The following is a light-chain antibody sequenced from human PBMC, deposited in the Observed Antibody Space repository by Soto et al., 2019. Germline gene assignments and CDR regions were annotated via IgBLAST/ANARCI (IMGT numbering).Light chain of an antibody. CDR3: ATWDDSLNGVV. CDR1: SSNIGNNA. CDR2: YDD. V-gene: IGLV1-36*01. Sequence: QSVLTQPPSVSAAPRQRVTISCSGSSSNIGNNAVNWYQQLPGKAPKLLIYYDDLVPSGVSDRFSGSKSGTSASLAISGLKSEDEADYYCATWDDSLNGVVFGGGTKLTVL. J-gene: IGLJ2*01.